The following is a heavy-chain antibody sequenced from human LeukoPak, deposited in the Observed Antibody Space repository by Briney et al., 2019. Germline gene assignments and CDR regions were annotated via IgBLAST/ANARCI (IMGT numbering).Heavy chain of an antibody. D-gene: IGHD3-16*02. J-gene: IGHJ4*02. V-gene: IGHV4-38-2*02. CDR3: ARGLHDYVWGSYRYTPSGFDY. Sequence: PSETLSLTCTVSGYSISSGYYWGWIRQPPGKGLEWIGSIYHSGSTYYNPSLKSRVTISVDTSKNQFSLKLSSVTAADTAVYYCARGLHDYVWGSYRYTPSGFDYWGQGTLVTVSS. CDR1: GYSISSGYY. CDR2: IYHSGST.